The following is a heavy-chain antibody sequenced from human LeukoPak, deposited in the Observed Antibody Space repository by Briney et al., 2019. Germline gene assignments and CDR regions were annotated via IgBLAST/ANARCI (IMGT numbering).Heavy chain of an antibody. Sequence: GASVKVSCKASGYTFTSYGISWVRQAPGQGLEWMGWISAYNGNTNYAQKLQGRVTMTTDTSTSTAYMELRSLRSDDTAVYYCARDSIVVVPASILGWDAFDIWGQGTMVTVSS. CDR1: GYTFTSYG. CDR2: ISAYNGNT. D-gene: IGHD2-2*01. J-gene: IGHJ3*02. CDR3: ARDSIVVVPASILGWDAFDI. V-gene: IGHV1-18*01.